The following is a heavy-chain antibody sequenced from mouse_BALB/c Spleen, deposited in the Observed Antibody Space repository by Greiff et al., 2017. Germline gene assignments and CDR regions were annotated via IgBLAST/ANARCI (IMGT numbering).Heavy chain of an antibody. D-gene: IGHD2-1*01. Sequence: QVQLKQSGAELMKPGASVKISCKATGYTFSSYWIEWVKQRPGHGLEWIGEILPGSGSTNYNEKFKGKATFTADTSSNTAYMQLSSLTSEDSAVYYCARYGNYPYYAMDYWGQGTSVTVSS. V-gene: IGHV1-9*01. CDR2: ILPGSGST. J-gene: IGHJ4*01. CDR1: GYTFSSYW. CDR3: ARYGNYPYYAMDY.